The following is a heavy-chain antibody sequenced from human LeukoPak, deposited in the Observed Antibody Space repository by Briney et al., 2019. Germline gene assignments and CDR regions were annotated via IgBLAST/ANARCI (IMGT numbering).Heavy chain of an antibody. D-gene: IGHD3-3*01. CDR1: GYTLTSYD. Sequence: ASVKVSCKDSGYTLTSYDIIWVRQATGKGFEWMGLMNPDSGNTGYAQKFQGRVTITRNTSISTAYMELSSLRSEDTAVYYCARGPYYDFWSGYYDPYYYYMDVWGKGTTVTVSS. J-gene: IGHJ6*03. CDR3: ARGPYYDFWSGYYDPYYYYMDV. V-gene: IGHV1-8*03. CDR2: MNPDSGNT.